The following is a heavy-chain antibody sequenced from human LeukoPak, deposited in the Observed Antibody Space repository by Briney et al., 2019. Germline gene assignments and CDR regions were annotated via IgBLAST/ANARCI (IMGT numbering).Heavy chain of an antibody. CDR3: ERTLAQGYMEL. Sequence: KASETLSLTCTVSGGSISSGGYYWSWIRQPPGKGLEWIGYIYHSGSTNYNPSLKSRVTISVDTSKNQFSLKLSSVTAADTAVYYCERTLAQGYMELWGNGPTATVS. V-gene: IGHV4-61*08. CDR2: IYHSGST. J-gene: IGHJ6*03. CDR1: GGSISSGGYY.